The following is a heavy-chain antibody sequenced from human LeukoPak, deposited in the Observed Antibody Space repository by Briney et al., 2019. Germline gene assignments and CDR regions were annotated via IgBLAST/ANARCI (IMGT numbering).Heavy chain of an antibody. D-gene: IGHD1-26*01. CDR3: ALTFSENAYDI. Sequence: ASVKVSCKSTGYTFTNYYVHWVRQAPGQGLEWMGRINPSSGVTNYAQTFQGRVTMTRDTSITTAYMELSSLRSDDTAVYYCALTFSENAYDIWGQGTMISVSS. CDR1: GYTFTNYY. V-gene: IGHV1-2*06. CDR2: INPSSGVT. J-gene: IGHJ3*02.